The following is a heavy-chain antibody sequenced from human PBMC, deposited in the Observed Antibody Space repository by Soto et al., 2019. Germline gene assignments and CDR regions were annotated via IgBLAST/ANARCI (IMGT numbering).Heavy chain of an antibody. V-gene: IGHV1-69*13. J-gene: IGHJ6*02. Sequence: GASVKVSCKASGGTFSSYAISWVRQAPGQGVEWMGGIIPIFGTENYAQKFQGRVTITADESTSTAYMALSSLRSEDPAVYYCVLVADTRWVEYYYGMDVWGQGTTVTVSS. CDR3: VLVADTRWVEYYYGMDV. CDR1: GGTFSSYA. CDR2: IIPIFGTE. D-gene: IGHD2-15*01.